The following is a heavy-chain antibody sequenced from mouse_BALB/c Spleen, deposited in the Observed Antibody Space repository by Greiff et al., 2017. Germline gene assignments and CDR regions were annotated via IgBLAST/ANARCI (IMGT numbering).Heavy chain of an antibody. V-gene: IGHV1-67*01. CDR3: ARCGNYVGAMDY. D-gene: IGHD2-1*01. Sequence: VQLQQSGAELVRPGVSVKISCKGSSFTFTDYAMHWVKQSPAKGLEWIGVISTYYGNTNYNQKFKGKATMTVDKSASSAYMELARLTSEDSADYYGARCGNYVGAMDYWGQGTSVTVSS. CDR2: ISTYYGNT. J-gene: IGHJ4*01. CDR1: SFTFTDYA.